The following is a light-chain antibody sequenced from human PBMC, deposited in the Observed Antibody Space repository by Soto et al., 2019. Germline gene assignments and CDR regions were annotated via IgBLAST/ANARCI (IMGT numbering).Light chain of an antibody. CDR3: QQYGSSPFT. CDR1: QSFSSSY. Sequence: EIVLTQSPGTLSLSPGERATLSCRASQSFSSSYLAWYQQKPGQAPRLLIYGASSRATGIPDRFSGSGSGPDFTLTISRLEPEDFSVYYCQQYGSSPFTFGPGTKVDIK. J-gene: IGKJ3*01. V-gene: IGKV3-20*01. CDR2: GAS.